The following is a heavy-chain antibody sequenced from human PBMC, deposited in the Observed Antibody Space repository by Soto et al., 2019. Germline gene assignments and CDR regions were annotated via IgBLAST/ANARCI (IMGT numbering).Heavy chain of an antibody. CDR2: IIPILGIA. D-gene: IGHD6-13*01. Sequence: QVQLVQSGAEVKKPGSSVKLSCKASGGTFSSYTISWVRQAPGQGLEWMGRIIPILGIANYAQKFQGRVTITADKSTSRACMELSSLRSEDTAVYYCARDSSSSYWGDAFDIWCRGTMVTVSS. CDR3: ARDSSSSYWGDAFDI. J-gene: IGHJ3*02. V-gene: IGHV1-69*08. CDR1: GGTFSSYT.